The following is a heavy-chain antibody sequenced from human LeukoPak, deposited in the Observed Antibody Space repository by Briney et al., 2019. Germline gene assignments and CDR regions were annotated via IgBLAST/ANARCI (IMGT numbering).Heavy chain of an antibody. J-gene: IGHJ4*02. CDR2: INYSGCT. CDR3: ARAPRGEAPYYFDY. CDR1: GGSISSGGYY. Sequence: SETLSLTCTVSGGSISSGGYYWSWIRQHPGKGLEWIGYINYSGCTYYNPSLKSRVTISVDTSKNQFSLKMGSVAAADTAVYYCARAPRGEAPYYFDYWGQGTLVTVSS. D-gene: IGHD3-16*01. V-gene: IGHV4-31*03.